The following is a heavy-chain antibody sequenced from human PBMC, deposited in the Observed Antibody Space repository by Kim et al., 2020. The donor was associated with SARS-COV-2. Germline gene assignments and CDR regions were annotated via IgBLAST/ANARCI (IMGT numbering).Heavy chain of an antibody. V-gene: IGHV3-23*01. D-gene: IGHD1-1*01. CDR3: AKDGHDADYYYYMDV. J-gene: IGHJ6*03. Sequence: GGSLRLSCEASGFTFSRHAMTWVRQAPGKGLEWVSTIPSASHYTLYADSAKGRFTISRDNSQNTLYPQMNSLRAEDTAVYYCAKDGHDADYYYYMDVWGKGTTVTVSS. CDR1: GFTFSRHA. CDR2: IPSASHYT.